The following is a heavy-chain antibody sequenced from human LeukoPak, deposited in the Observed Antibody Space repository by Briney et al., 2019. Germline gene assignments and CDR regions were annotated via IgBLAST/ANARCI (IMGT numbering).Heavy chain of an antibody. CDR2: ITSRSSTI. CDR1: GFTFSSYS. J-gene: IGHJ4*02. V-gene: IGHV3-48*02. Sequence: GGSLRLSCAASGFTFSSYSMNWVRQAPGKGLEWVSYITSRSSTIHYADSVKGRFTISRDNAKNSLYLQMNSLRDEDTAVYYCARVRENCVWGSFPFDYWGQGTLVTVSS. CDR3: ARVRENCVWGSFPFDY. D-gene: IGHD3-16*01.